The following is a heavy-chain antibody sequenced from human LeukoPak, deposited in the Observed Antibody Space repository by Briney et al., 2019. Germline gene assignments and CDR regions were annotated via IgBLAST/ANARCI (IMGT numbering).Heavy chain of an antibody. Sequence: PGGSLRLSCAASGFTFSSYGMHWVRQAPGKGLEWVAFIRYDGSNKYYADSVKGRLTISRDNSKNTLYLQMNSLRAEDTAVYYCAKEEKNFWSGPYYFDYWGQGTLVTVSS. CDR1: GFTFSSYG. J-gene: IGHJ4*02. CDR2: IRYDGSNK. CDR3: AKEEKNFWSGPYYFDY. V-gene: IGHV3-30*02. D-gene: IGHD3-3*01.